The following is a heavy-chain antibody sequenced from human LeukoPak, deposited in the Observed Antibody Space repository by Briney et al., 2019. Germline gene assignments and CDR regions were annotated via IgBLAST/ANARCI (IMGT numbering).Heavy chain of an antibody. CDR1: GFTFSSYS. Sequence: GGSLRLSCAASGFTFSSYSMNWVRQAPGKGLEWVSYVSSSSSTIYYADSVKGRFTISRDNAKNSLYLQMNSLRAEDTAVYYCARFSSSWIYYFDYWGQGTLVTVSS. CDR3: ARFSSSWIYYFDY. J-gene: IGHJ4*02. V-gene: IGHV3-48*01. CDR2: VSSSSSTI. D-gene: IGHD6-13*01.